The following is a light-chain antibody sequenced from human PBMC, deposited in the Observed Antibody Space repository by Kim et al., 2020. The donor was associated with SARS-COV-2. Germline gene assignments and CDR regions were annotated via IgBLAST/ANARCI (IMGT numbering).Light chain of an antibody. V-gene: IGKV2-28*01. CDR3: MQALQTTWT. Sequence: PASISCRSSQSLLHGDGYNYLDWYLQKPGQSPQLLIYLGSNRASGVPDRFSGSGSGTDFTLKISRVEAEDVGVYYCMQALQTTWTFGQGTKVDIK. J-gene: IGKJ1*01. CDR1: QSLLHGDGYNY. CDR2: LGS.